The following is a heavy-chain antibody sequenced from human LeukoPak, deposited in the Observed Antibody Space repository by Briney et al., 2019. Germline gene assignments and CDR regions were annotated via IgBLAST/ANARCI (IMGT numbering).Heavy chain of an antibody. CDR3: AKSTSITIFGVVTIFDY. J-gene: IGHJ4*02. CDR2: ISWNSGSI. V-gene: IGHV3-9*03. D-gene: IGHD3-3*01. Sequence: PGGSLRLSCAASGFTFSSYWMSWVRQAPGKGLEWVSGISWNSGSIGYADSVKGRFTISRDNAKNSLYLQMNSLRAEDMALYYCAKSTSITIFGVVTIFDYWGQGTLVTVSS. CDR1: GFTFSSYW.